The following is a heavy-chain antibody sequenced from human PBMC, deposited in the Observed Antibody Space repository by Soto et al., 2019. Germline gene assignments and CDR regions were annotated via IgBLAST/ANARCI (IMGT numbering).Heavy chain of an antibody. Sequence: QVQLVESGGGLVKPGGSLRLSCAASGLTFSDYYMSWIRQAPGKRLEWVSYITSSGSTIYYADSVKGRLTISRDNAKNSLYLQMNSLRAEDTAVYYCARDELMPLPDASFDIWVQGTMVTVSS. D-gene: IGHD3-16*01. J-gene: IGHJ3*02. CDR2: ITSSGSTI. CDR3: ARDELMPLPDASFDI. V-gene: IGHV3-11*01. CDR1: GLTFSDYY.